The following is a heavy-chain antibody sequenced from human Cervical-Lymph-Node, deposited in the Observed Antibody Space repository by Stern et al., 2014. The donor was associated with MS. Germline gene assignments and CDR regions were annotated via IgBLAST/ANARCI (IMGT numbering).Heavy chain of an antibody. CDR2: ISNDGNEK. V-gene: IGHV3-30*18. CDR3: AKDRLFCSGGGCYAMDV. CDR1: GFALRSYG. D-gene: IGHD2-15*01. Sequence: VQLVESGGGVVQPGRSLRLSCAASGFALRSYGMHWVRQASGKGLEWVAVISNDGNEKSYADSVKGRFTISRDNSKNTLSLQMNSLKTEDTAVYYCAKDRLFCSGGGCYAMDVWGQGTTVTVSS. J-gene: IGHJ6*02.